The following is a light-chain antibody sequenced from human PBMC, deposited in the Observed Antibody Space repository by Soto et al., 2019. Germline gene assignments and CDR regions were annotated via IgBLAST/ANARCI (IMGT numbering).Light chain of an antibody. CDR2: RAS. V-gene: IGKV3-15*01. CDR3: QQYNNWPIN. J-gene: IGKJ5*01. Sequence: EIVLTQSPATLSLSPGETATLSCNTSQSFDSLLAWYQQKPGQTTRLLIYRASTRTTGIPARFSRSGSGTESTLTITSLQSEDFAVYYCQQYNNWPINCGQGTRREI. CDR1: QSFDSL.